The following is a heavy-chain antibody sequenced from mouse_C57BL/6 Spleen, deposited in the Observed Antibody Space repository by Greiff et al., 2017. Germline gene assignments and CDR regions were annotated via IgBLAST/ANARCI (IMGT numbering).Heavy chain of an antibody. D-gene: IGHD1-1*01. CDR3: AIGTTVEGFAY. V-gene: IGHV1-74*01. CDR1: GYTFTSYW. J-gene: IGHJ3*01. Sequence: QVQLQQPGAELVKPGASVKVSCKASGYTFTSYWMHWVKQRPGQGLEWIGRIHPSDSDTNYNQKFKGKATLTVDKSSSTAYMQLSSLTSEDSAVYYCAIGTTVEGFAYWGQGTLVTVSA. CDR2: IHPSDSDT.